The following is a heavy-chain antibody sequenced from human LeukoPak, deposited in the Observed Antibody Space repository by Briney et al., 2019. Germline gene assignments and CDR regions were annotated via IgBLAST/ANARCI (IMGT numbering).Heavy chain of an antibody. J-gene: IGHJ5*02. CDR2: IYYSGST. V-gene: IGHV4-59*01. D-gene: IGHD1-1*01. CDR3: AREGGDWTTPYWFDP. Sequence: KTSETLSLTCTVSGGSISSYYWSWIRQPPGKGLEWIGYIYYSGSTNYNPSLKSRVTISVDTSKNQFSLKLSSVTAADTAVYYCAREGGDWTTPYWFDPWGQGTLVTVSS. CDR1: GGSISSYY.